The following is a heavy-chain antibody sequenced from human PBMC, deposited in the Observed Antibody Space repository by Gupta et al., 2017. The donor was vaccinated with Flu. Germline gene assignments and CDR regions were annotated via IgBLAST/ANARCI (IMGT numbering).Heavy chain of an antibody. CDR1: GFTFDEYA. CDR3: AKNFYSSALTNYYGMDV. Sequence: EVQLVESGGGLVQPGRSLRLSCAASGFTFDEYAMHWVRQAPGQGLEWVSGISWNSDSIGYADSVKGRFTISRDNAKKSLYLQMNSLRAEDSALYYCAKNFYSSALTNYYGMDVWGQGTTVTVS. CDR2: ISWNSDSI. V-gene: IGHV3-9*01. D-gene: IGHD3-22*01. J-gene: IGHJ6*02.